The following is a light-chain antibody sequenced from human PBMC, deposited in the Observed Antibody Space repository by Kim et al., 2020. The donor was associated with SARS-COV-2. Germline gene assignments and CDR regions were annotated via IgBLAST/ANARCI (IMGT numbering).Light chain of an antibody. J-gene: IGLJ2*01. CDR2: YDS. CDR1: HIGSER. CDR3: QVWDSSSDHVV. V-gene: IGLV3-21*04. Sequence: APRKTARITCGGNHIGSERVHWYQQKPGQAPVLVIYYDSDRPSGIPERFSGSNSGNTATLTISRVEAGDEADYYCQVWDSSSDHVVFGGGTQLTVL.